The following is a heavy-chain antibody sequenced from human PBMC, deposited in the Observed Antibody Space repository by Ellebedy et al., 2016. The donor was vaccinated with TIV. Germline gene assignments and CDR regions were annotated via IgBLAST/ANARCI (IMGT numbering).Heavy chain of an antibody. Sequence: GESLKISCAASGFTVSSNYISWVRQAPGKGLEWVSVIYSAGSTYYTDSVKGRFTIYRDNSKNMVYLQMNSLRGEDTAVYYCARGFCSGGSCYYYNGMDVWGHGTTVTVSS. CDR3: ARGFCSGGSCYYYNGMDV. D-gene: IGHD2-15*01. CDR1: GFTVSSNY. CDR2: IYSAGST. J-gene: IGHJ6*02. V-gene: IGHV3-66*01.